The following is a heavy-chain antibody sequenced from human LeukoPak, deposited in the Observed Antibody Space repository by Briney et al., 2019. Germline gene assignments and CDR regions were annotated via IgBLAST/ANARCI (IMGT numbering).Heavy chain of an antibody. CDR2: TKPDGSEK. CDR1: GFTFSTYW. V-gene: IGHV3-7*03. J-gene: IGHJ5*02. Sequence: GGSLRLSCVASGFTFSTYWMSWVRQAPGKGLEWVAYTKPDGSEKSYVDSVKGRFTISRDNAKNSLYLQMNSLRAEDTAVYSCARGHWFDPWGQGTLVTVSS. CDR3: ARGHWFDP.